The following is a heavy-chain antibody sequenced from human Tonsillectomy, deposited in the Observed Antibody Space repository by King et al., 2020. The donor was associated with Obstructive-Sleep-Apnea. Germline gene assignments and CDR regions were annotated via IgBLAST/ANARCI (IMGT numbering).Heavy chain of an antibody. J-gene: IGHJ3*02. CDR2: ISSSSSTI. CDR1: GFTFSSYT. Sequence: VQLVESGGGLVQPGGSLRLSCAASGFTFSSYTMNWVRQAPGKGLEWVSYISSSSSTIYYADSVKGRVTISRDNAKNSLYLQMNSRRAEDTAVYYCARGVGSSSWSGAFDIWGQGTMVTVSS. D-gene: IGHD6-13*01. V-gene: IGHV3-48*04. CDR3: ARGVGSSSWSGAFDI.